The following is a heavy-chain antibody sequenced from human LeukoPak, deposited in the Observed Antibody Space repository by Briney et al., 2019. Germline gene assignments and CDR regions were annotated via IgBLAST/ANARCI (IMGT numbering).Heavy chain of an antibody. CDR1: GXTFGDYT. V-gene: IGHV3-49*04. J-gene: IGHJ4*02. CDR2: IKNKAYGGTT. Sequence: GGSLRLSCTGSGXTFGDYTIIWVRQAPGKGLEWVGFIKNKAYGGTTEYAASMKGRFTISRDDSKSIAYLQMNSLETEDTAVYYCTRSNWAYYYDSSGFNWGQGTLVTVSS. CDR3: TRSNWAYYYDSSGFN. D-gene: IGHD3-22*01.